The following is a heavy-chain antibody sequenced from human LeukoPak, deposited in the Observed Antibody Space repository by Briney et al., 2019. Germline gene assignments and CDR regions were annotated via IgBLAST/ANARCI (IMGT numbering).Heavy chain of an antibody. V-gene: IGHV3-15*01. CDR3: TTAAMLSDSSGYYYNHFDY. D-gene: IGHD3-22*01. Sequence: MPGGSLRLSCAASGFTFSDAWMSWVRQAPGKGLEWVGRIKSKRDGGTIDYAAPVKGRFTISRDDPKNTLYLQMNSLKTEDTAVYYCTTAAMLSDSSGYYYNHFDYWGQGTLVTVSS. CDR1: GFTFSDAW. J-gene: IGHJ4*02. CDR2: IKSKRDGGTI.